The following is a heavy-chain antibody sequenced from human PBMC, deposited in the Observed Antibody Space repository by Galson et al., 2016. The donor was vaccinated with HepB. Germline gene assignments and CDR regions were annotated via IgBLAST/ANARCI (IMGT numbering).Heavy chain of an antibody. Sequence: SETLSLTCTVSGASVNSASYYWSWIRQPPGRGLEWIANIYYVGTTDYNPSLKGRLIISRDTSQNQFSLTLRTATPADTAVYYCVGPTMVNRAFDYWGQGKLVAVAS. D-gene: IGHD4/OR15-4a*01. J-gene: IGHJ4*02. CDR3: VGPTMVNRAFDY. V-gene: IGHV4-61*01. CDR1: GASVNSASYY. CDR2: IYYVGTT.